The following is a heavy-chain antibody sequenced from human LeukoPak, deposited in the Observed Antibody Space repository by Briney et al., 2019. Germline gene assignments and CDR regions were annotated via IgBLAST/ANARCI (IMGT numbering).Heavy chain of an antibody. V-gene: IGHV3-21*01. Sequence: GGSLRLSCAASGFTFSSYSMYWVRQAPGKGLEWVSSISSSSSYIYYADSVKGRFTISRDNAKNSLYLQMNSLRAEDTAVYYCARAISSGDFDYWGQGTLVTVSS. CDR3: ARAISSGDFDY. CDR1: GFTFSSYS. CDR2: ISSSSSYI. J-gene: IGHJ4*02. D-gene: IGHD6-19*01.